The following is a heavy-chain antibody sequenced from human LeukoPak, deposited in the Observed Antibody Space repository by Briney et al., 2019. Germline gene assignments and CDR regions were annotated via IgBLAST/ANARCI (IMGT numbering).Heavy chain of an antibody. D-gene: IGHD6-19*01. J-gene: IGHJ4*02. CDR1: EFTFSSYW. V-gene: IGHV3-7*01. CDR2: IKQDGSEK. Sequence: GGSLRLSCAASEFTFSSYWMSWVRQAPGKGLEWVANIKQDGSEKYYVDSVKGRFTISRDNSKNTLYLQMNSLRAEDTAVYYCARGAYSSGWYLLDYWGQGTLVTVSS. CDR3: ARGAYSSGWYLLDY.